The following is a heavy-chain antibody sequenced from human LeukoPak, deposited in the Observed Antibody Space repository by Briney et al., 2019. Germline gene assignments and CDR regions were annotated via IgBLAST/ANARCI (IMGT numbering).Heavy chain of an antibody. Sequence: PGGSLRLSCAASGFTFSSYAMSWVRQAPGKGLEWVSAISGSGGSTYYADSVKGRFTISRGNSKNTLYLQMNSLRAEDTAVYYCARGRSGYYPYFDYWGRGTLVTVSS. J-gene: IGHJ4*02. V-gene: IGHV3-23*01. CDR3: ARGRSGYYPYFDY. CDR1: GFTFSSYA. D-gene: IGHD3-22*01. CDR2: ISGSGGST.